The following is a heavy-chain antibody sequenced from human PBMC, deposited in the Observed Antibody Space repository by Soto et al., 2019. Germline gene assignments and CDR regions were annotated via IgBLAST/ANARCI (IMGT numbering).Heavy chain of an antibody. Sequence: GGSLRLSCAVTGFTFSGYDMHWVRQAPGKGLEWVSVISFDGSSKHYADSVKGRFTISRDNSKNTLYLQMSSLRTEDTAVYYCARVLAGTGPVDYWGQGTLVTVS. D-gene: IGHD6-13*01. J-gene: IGHJ4*02. CDR1: GFTFSGYD. CDR3: ARVLAGTGPVDY. CDR2: ISFDGSSK. V-gene: IGHV3-30*03.